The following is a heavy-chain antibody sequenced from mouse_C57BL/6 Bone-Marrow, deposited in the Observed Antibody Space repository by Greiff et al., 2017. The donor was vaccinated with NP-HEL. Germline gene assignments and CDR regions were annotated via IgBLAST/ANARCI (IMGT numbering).Heavy chain of an antibody. V-gene: IGHV1-55*01. CDR1: GYTFTSYW. D-gene: IGHD1-1*01. Sequence: VQLQQSGAELVKPGASVKMSCKASGYTFTSYWITWVKQRPGQGLEWIGDIYPGSGSTNYNEKFKSKATLTVDTSSSTAYMQLSSLTSEDSAVYYCARWNTTGPYAMDYWGQGTSVTVSS. CDR2: IYPGSGST. CDR3: ARWNTTGPYAMDY. J-gene: IGHJ4*01.